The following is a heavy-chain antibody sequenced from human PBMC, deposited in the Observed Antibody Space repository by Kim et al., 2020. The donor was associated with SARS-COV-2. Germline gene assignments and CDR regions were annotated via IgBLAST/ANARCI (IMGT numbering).Heavy chain of an antibody. J-gene: IGHJ4*02. CDR2: IYYSGST. Sequence: SETLSLTCTVSGGSISSGGYYWSWIRQHPGKGLEWIGYIYYSGSTYYNPSLKSRVTISVDTSKNQFSLKLSSVTAADTAVYYCIGSLSTVTWNYWGQGTLVTVSS. D-gene: IGHD4-17*01. V-gene: IGHV4-31*03. CDR3: IGSLSTVTWNY. CDR1: GGSISSGGYY.